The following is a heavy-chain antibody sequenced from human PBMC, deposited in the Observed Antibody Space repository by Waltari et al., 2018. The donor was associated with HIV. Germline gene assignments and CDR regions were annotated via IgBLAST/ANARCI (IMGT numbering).Heavy chain of an antibody. CDR1: GYTFTSYS. CDR3: ARGDVVEETGDYYYGIDV. D-gene: IGHD2-2*01. CDR2: INPSRGST. J-gene: IGHJ6*02. V-gene: IGHV1-46*03. Sequence: QVQLVQSGAEVKKPGASVKVSCTASGYTFTSYSLPWVRQAPGQGLEWMGKINPSRGSTTFAQKFQGRVTMTRDTSTNTVYMDLSSLRSEDTAVYYCARGDVVEETGDYYYGIDVWGQGTTVTVSS.